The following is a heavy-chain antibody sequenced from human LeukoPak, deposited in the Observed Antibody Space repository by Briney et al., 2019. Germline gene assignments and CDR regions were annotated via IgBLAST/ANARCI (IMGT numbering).Heavy chain of an antibody. J-gene: IGHJ4*02. V-gene: IGHV4-59*08. CDR1: GDSISTDY. D-gene: IGHD2-21*01. CDR2: INYSGSS. Sequence: PSDTLSLPCIVSGDSISTDYWRWIRQSPGKGLEWIGYINYSGSSEYNRSLKSRITISVDRSKNEISLKMRSVTAADTAVYYCARLDCISDTCYNYWALGALVTVSS. CDR3: ARLDCISDTCYNY.